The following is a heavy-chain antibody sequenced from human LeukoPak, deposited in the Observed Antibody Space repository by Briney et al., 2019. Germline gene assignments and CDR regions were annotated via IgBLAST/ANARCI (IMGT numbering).Heavy chain of an antibody. CDR2: INWNGDTT. D-gene: IGHD3-10*01. CDR3: ARVIRGVIAAHFDY. CDR1: GFTFDDYG. V-gene: IGHV3-20*04. J-gene: IGHJ4*02. Sequence: GGSRRLSCAASGFTFDDYGLSWVRQAPGKGLEWVSGINWNGDTTGYVDSVQGRFTISRDTAKNSLYLQMNSVRAEDTALYYCARVIRGVIAAHFDYWGQGALVTVSS.